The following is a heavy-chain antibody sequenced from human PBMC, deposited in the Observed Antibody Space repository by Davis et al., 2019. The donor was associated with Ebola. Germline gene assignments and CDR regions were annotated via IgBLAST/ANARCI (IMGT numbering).Heavy chain of an antibody. CDR3: ARFFGDTYYYGMDV. V-gene: IGHV1-69*05. J-gene: IGHJ6*02. Sequence: AASVKVSCKASGGTFSSYAISWVRQAPGQGLEWMGGIIPIFGTANYAQKFQGRVTMTRNTSISTAYMELSSLRSEDTAVYYCARFFGDTYYYGMDVWGQGTTVTVSS. D-gene: IGHD2-21*02. CDR1: GGTFSSYA. CDR2: IIPIFGTA.